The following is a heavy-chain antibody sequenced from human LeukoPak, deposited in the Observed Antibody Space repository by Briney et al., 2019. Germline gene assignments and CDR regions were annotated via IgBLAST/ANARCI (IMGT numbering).Heavy chain of an antibody. V-gene: IGHV3-21*01. D-gene: IGHD3-22*01. J-gene: IGHJ4*02. CDR3: ARETMSPHDC. CDR1: GFSFRDYW. Sequence: GGSLRLSCAASGFSFRDYWMSWVRQAPGKGLEWVSSISSSSSYIYYADSVKGRFTISRDNAKNSLYLQMNSLRAEDTAVYYCARETMSPHDCWGQGTLVTVSS. CDR2: ISSSSSYI.